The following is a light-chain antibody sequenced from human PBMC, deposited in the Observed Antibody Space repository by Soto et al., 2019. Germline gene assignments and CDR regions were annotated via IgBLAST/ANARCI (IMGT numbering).Light chain of an antibody. CDR3: QQYNGFFT. Sequence: DIQMTQSPSTLSASLGEGVTITCRASQSISSWLAWYQQKSGKAPNLLIYKASSLESGVPSRLSGSGSGTEFTLTISSLQPDDFATYYCQQYNGFFTFGQGTKVDIK. V-gene: IGKV1-5*03. CDR1: QSISSW. CDR2: KAS. J-gene: IGKJ1*01.